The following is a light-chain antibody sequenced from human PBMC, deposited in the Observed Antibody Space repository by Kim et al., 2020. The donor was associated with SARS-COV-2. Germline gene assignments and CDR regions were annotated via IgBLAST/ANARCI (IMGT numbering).Light chain of an antibody. CDR1: QSVSSY. V-gene: IGKV3-11*01. CDR3: QQRSNSLST. Sequence: EIVLTQSPATLSLSPGERATLSCRASQSVSSYLAWYQQKPGQAPRLLIYDASNRATGIPARFSGSGSGTDFTLTISSLEPEDFAVYYCQQRSNSLSTFGGGTKVDIK. J-gene: IGKJ4*01. CDR2: DAS.